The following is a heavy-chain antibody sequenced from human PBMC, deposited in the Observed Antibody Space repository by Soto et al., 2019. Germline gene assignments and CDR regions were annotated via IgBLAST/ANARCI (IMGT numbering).Heavy chain of an antibody. V-gene: IGHV3-66*01. CDR1: GFTVSSNY. CDR3: ARDLKD. CDR2: XYSXXSK. J-gene: IGHJ4*02. Sequence: XXSLRLSCAASGFTVSSNYMSWVRQAPGXXXGXAXXXYSXXSKXXXXXXXGXXXXXXXNYKNTLYIQMNSLRAEDTAVYYCARDLKDWGQGTMVTVYS.